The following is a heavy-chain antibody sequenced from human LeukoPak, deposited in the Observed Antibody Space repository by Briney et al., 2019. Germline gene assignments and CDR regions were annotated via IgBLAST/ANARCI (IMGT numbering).Heavy chain of an antibody. CDR2: IYYSGST. CDR1: GGPIRSSSYY. J-gene: IGHJ6*03. V-gene: IGHV4-39*01. Sequence: SETLSLTCTVSGGPIRSSSYYWGWLRQPPGKGLEWIGNIYYSGSTYYKSSLKSRVTISVDTSKNQFSLKLTSVTAADTAVYYCARVPIQRYCSGGSCYSGRPYYYYYMDVWGKGTTVTVSS. CDR3: ARVPIQRYCSGGSCYSGRPYYYYYMDV. D-gene: IGHD2-15*01.